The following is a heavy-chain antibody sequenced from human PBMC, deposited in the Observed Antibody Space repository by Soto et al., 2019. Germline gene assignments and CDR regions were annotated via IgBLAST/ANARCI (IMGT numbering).Heavy chain of an antibody. CDR2: INAHSGGT. CDR1: GFSFTGYY. D-gene: IGHD6-6*01. CDR3: AKDLTRQLAYWLDP. Sequence: ASVNVSCKSSGFSFTGYYIHWLRRAPGQGLEWMGWINAHSGGTEYAQKFQGRVTLTRDTSISTAYMTLSSLRSDDTAIYYCAKDLTRQLAYWLDPWGQGTQVTVSS. J-gene: IGHJ5*02. V-gene: IGHV1-2*02.